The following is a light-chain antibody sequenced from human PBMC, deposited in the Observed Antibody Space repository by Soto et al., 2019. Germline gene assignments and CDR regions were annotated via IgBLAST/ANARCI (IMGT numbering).Light chain of an antibody. CDR1: QGINND. CDR3: QRYNSAPQT. Sequence: DIQLTQSPSSLSASVGDRVTITCRASQGINNDLVWYQQKPGMVPKLLIYAASTLQSGVPSRFSGSGSGTDFTLNISRLQPEDVATYHCQRYNSAPQTFGQGTKVEIK. J-gene: IGKJ1*01. V-gene: IGKV1-27*01. CDR2: AAS.